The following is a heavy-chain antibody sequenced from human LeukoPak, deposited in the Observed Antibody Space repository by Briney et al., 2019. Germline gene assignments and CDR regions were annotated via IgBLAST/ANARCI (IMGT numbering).Heavy chain of an antibody. D-gene: IGHD2-2*01. CDR3: ARDACSSTSCYEIDP. CDR1: GFTFSGYG. CDR2: IWYDGSNK. J-gene: IGHJ5*02. V-gene: IGHV3-33*01. Sequence: GRSLRLSCAASGFTFSGYGMHWVRQAPGKGLERVAVIWYDGSNKYYADSVKGRFTISRDNSKNTLYLQMNSLRAEDTSVYYWARDACSSTSCYEIDPWGQGTLVTVSS.